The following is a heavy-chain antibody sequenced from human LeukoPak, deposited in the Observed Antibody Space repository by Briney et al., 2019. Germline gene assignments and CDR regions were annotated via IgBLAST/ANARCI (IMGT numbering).Heavy chain of an antibody. D-gene: IGHD6-19*01. Sequence: GGSLRLSCAASGFTFSSNWMTWVRQAPGKGLEWVATIKQDGSENYYVDSAKGRFTISRDNAKNSLYLQMNSLRVEDTAVYYCARDKMAGAVTGSLFDYWGQGTLVTVSS. CDR1: GFTFSSNW. J-gene: IGHJ4*02. V-gene: IGHV3-7*03. CDR2: IKQDGSEN. CDR3: ARDKMAGAVTGSLFDY.